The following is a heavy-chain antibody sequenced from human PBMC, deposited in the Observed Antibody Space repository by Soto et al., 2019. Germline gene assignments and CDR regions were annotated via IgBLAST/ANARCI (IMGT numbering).Heavy chain of an antibody. CDR1: GGSISSSSYY. D-gene: IGHD6-13*01. Sequence: SETLSLTKTVSGGSISSSSYYGGWIRQPPGKGLEWIGSIYYSGSTYYNPSLKSRVTISVDTSKNQFSLKLSSVTAADTAVYYCARSDSSTYFDYWGQGTLVTVS. J-gene: IGHJ4*02. V-gene: IGHV4-39*01. CDR3: ARSDSSTYFDY. CDR2: IYYSGST.